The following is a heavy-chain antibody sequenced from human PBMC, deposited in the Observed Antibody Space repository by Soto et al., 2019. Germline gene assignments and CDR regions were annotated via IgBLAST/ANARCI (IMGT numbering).Heavy chain of an antibody. Sequence: QVQLVESGGGLVQPGGSLTLSCAASGFNFGDHYMSWIRQAPGKGLEWISHISSRAGTIYYADSVKGRFTISRDNAKNSLYLQMDSLRADDTAVYYCARDPTGDYGYFDLWGRGTLVTVS. J-gene: IGHJ2*01. CDR3: ARDPTGDYGYFDL. CDR2: ISSRAGTI. CDR1: GFNFGDHY. D-gene: IGHD2-8*02. V-gene: IGHV3-11*01.